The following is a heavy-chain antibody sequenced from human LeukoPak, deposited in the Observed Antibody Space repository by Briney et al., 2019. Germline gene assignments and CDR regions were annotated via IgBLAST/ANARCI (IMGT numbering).Heavy chain of an antibody. Sequence: GASVTVSCKVSGYTLTELPIHWVRQAPGKGLEWMGGFDPDDGETVYAQMFQGRVTMTEDTSSDTASMELSSLRSEDTAVYYCATGTSGSYYVGIVRPIDCWGQGTLVTVSS. CDR1: GYTLTELP. J-gene: IGHJ4*02. V-gene: IGHV1-24*01. CDR2: FDPDDGET. CDR3: ATGTSGSYYVGIVRPIDC. D-gene: IGHD1-26*01.